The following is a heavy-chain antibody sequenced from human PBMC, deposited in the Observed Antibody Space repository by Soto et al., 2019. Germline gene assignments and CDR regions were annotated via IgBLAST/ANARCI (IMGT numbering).Heavy chain of an antibody. J-gene: IGHJ4*02. CDR2: IKPDGSEK. CDR3: ARDEARPLGY. V-gene: IGHV3-7*01. D-gene: IGHD6-6*01. CDR1: GFTFSSYW. Sequence: EVQLVESGGGLVQPGGSLRLSCAASGFTFSSYWMSWVRQAPGKGLEWVANIKPDGSEKYYVDSVRGRFTISRDNVENSLNLQMNSRRAEDAALYYCARDEARPLGYWGQGTLVTVSS.